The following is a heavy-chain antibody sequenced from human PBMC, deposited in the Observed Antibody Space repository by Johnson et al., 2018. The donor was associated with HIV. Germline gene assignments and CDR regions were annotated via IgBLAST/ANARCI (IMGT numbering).Heavy chain of an antibody. J-gene: IGHJ3*02. CDR3: ARRGRRADDAFDI. V-gene: IGHV3-30*04. CDR1: GFTFSSYA. D-gene: IGHD3-16*01. CDR2: ISYDGSNK. Sequence: QVQLVESGGGLIQPGGSLRLSCAASGFTFSSYAMHWVRQAPGKGLEWVAVISYDGSNKYYADSVKGRFNISRDNSKNTLYLQMNSLRAEDTAVYYCARRGRRADDAFDIWGQGTMVTVSS.